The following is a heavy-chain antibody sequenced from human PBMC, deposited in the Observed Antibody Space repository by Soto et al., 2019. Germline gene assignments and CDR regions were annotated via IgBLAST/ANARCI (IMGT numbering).Heavy chain of an antibody. V-gene: IGHV4-30-2*01. D-gene: IGHD3-16*02. CDR2: ISPSGSP. J-gene: IGHJ5*02. Sequence: PSETLSLTCSVSGGSVNSGGYSWSWIRQPPGKGLEWIGFISPSGSPAYNPSLKSRVTISVDRSNNQISLELSSVTAADTAVYYCARRVIAWGQGTIVTVSS. CDR3: ARRVIA. CDR1: GGSVNSGGYS.